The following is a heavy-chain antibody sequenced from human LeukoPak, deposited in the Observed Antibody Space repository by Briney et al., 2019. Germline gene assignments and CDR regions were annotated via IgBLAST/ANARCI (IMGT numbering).Heavy chain of an antibody. CDR3: ARDSLDCSGGSCYSREYFQD. CDR2: ISAYNGNA. CDR1: GYTFTTYG. D-gene: IGHD2-15*01. V-gene: IGHV1-18*01. J-gene: IGHJ1*01. Sequence: ASVKVSCKASGYTFTTYGISWVRQAPGQRLEWMGWISAYNGNANYAQKLRGRVTMTTDTSTSTAYMELRSLRSDDTAVYYCARDSLDCSGGSCYSREYFQDWGQGTLVTVSS.